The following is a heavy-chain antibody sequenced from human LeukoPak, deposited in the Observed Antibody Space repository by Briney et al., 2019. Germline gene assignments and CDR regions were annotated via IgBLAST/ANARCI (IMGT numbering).Heavy chain of an antibody. J-gene: IGHJ4*02. CDR3: VRDKKQLVTPQFDY. CDR1: GFTFSTYW. D-gene: IGHD6-6*01. V-gene: IGHV3-7*01. CDR2: IKQDGREM. Sequence: GGSLRLSCAASGFTFSTYWMSWVRQAPGKGLEWVANIKQDGREMYYVDSVKGRFTISRDNAKNSLYLQMNSLRVEDTAVYYCVRDKKQLVTPQFDYWGQGTLVTVSS.